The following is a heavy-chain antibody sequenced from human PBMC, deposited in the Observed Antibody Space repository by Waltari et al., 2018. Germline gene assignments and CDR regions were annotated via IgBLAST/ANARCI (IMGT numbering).Heavy chain of an antibody. CDR1: GDTLTHYA. J-gene: IGHJ6*02. V-gene: IGHV1-69*08. CDR3: AVTLSAAPFYGLDV. CDR2: IIPIFATV. D-gene: IGHD6-13*01. Sequence: QVQLVQSGAEVKKHGSSVMVSCKVFGDTLTHYAIHWVQQAPGQGLEWVGRIIPIFATVNFAQKFQDRVTITAATSTSTAYMEVSSLRSDDTAMYYCAVTLSAAPFYGLDVWGQGTTVTVFS.